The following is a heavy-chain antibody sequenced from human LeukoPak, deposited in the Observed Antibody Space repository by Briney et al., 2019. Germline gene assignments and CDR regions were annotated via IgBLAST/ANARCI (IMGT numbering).Heavy chain of an antibody. J-gene: IGHJ4*02. D-gene: IGHD6-19*01. CDR3: ARDVRHSSGWYDY. CDR1: GFIFSSYS. CDR2: ISSTSSYI. V-gene: IGHV3-21*01. Sequence: PGGSLRLSCAASGFIFSSYSMNWVRQAPGKALEWVSSISSTSSYIYYAESVRGRFTISRDNAKNSLYLQMNSLRAEDTAVYYCARDVRHSSGWYDYWGQGTLVTVSS.